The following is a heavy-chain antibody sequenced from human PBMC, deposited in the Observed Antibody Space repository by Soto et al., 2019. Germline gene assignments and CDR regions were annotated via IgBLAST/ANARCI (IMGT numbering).Heavy chain of an antibody. CDR1: GGSFRGYY. J-gene: IGHJ4*02. CDR2: INHSGST. CDR3: ARASWEFVTISYFDY. Sequence: PSETLSLTCAVYGGSFRGYYWSWIRQPPGKGLEWIGEINHSGSTNYNPSLKSRVTISVDTSKNQLSLNLNSVTAADTAVYYCARASWEFVTISYFDYWGQGTLVTVSS. V-gene: IGHV4-34*01. D-gene: IGHD3-3*01.